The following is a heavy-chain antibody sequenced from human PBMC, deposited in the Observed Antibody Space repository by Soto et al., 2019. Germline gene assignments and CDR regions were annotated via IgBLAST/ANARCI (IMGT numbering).Heavy chain of an antibody. V-gene: IGHV3-21*01. CDR3: ARDTSEVVITTGFDY. CDR1: GFTFSSYS. CDR2: ISSSSSYI. Sequence: EVQLVESGGGLVKPGGSLRLSCAASGFTFSSYSMNWVRQAPGKGLEWVSSISSSSSYIYYADSVKGRFTISRDNAKNSLYLQMNSLRAEDTAVYYCARDTSEVVITTGFDYWGQGTLVTVSS. D-gene: IGHD3-22*01. J-gene: IGHJ4*02.